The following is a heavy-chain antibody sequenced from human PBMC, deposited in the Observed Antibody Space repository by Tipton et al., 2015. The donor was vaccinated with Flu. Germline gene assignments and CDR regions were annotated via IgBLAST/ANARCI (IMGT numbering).Heavy chain of an antibody. CDR3: ARSSQWDSEVLTSPYFDS. Sequence: GLVKPSQTLSLTCAVSGDSVSRNGAAWNWIRQSPSRGLEWLGRTYYKSRWSDAYAVSVKGRLTFSADTSKNQFSLHLNSVTPEDTALYFCARSSQWDSEVLTSPYFDSRSQGTLVTVSS. CDR2: TYYKSRWSD. CDR1: GDSVSRNGAA. V-gene: IGHV6-1*01. J-gene: IGHJ4*02. D-gene: IGHD2-8*02.